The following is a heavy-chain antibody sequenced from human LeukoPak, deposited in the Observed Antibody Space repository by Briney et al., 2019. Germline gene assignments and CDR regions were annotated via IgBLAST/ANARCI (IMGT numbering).Heavy chain of an antibody. CDR1: GGTFSSYA. CDR2: IIPIFGTA. D-gene: IGHD5-18*01. J-gene: IGHJ6*03. Sequence: SVKVSCKASGGTFSSYAISWLRQAPGQGLEWMGGIIPIFGTANYAQKFQGRVTITADESTSTAYMELSSLRSEDTAVYYCARSGDTASWGYYYYYYMDVWGKGTTVTVSS. CDR3: ARSGDTASWGYYYYYYMDV. V-gene: IGHV1-69*13.